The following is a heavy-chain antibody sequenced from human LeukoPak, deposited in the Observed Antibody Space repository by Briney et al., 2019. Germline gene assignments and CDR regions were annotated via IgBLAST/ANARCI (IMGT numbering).Heavy chain of an antibody. CDR1: GFTFSSYD. D-gene: IGHD4-17*01. CDR3: GLRYGDFFDF. V-gene: IGHV3-23*01. Sequence: GGSLRLPCAASGFTFSSYDMTWVRQAPGKGLEWVASISESGSSRFYTDSVKGRFTISRDNSKSTLYLQMDSLRAEDTAEYYCGLRYGDFFDFWGQGTLVTVSS. CDR2: ISESGSSR. J-gene: IGHJ4*02.